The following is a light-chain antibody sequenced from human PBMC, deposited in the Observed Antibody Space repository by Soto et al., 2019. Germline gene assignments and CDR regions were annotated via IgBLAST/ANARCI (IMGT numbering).Light chain of an antibody. V-gene: IGKV1-27*01. CDR3: QKYNSAPPLT. Sequence: DIQMTQSPSSLSASVGDRVTITCRASQGISNYLAWYQQKPGKVPKLLIYTASTLQSGVPSRFSGSGSGTDFTLTISSLQPEDVATYYCQKYNSAPPLTFGGGTKVEIK. CDR1: QGISNY. CDR2: TAS. J-gene: IGKJ4*01.